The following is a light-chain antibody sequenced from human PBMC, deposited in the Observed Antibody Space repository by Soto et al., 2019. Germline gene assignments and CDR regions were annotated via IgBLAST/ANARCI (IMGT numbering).Light chain of an antibody. V-gene: IGKV1-27*01. CDR3: QKYNSAPPLT. Sequence: DIQMTQSPSSLSASVGDRVTITCRASQGISNYLAWYQQKPGKVPKLLIYTASTLQSGVPSRFSGSGSGTDFTLTISSLQPEDVATYYCQKYNSAPPLTFGGGTKVEIK. CDR1: QGISNY. CDR2: TAS. J-gene: IGKJ4*01.